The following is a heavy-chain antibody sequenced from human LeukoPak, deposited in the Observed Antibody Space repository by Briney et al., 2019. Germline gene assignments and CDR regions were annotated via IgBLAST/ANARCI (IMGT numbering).Heavy chain of an antibody. CDR1: RFTFSSYG. CDR2: IRYDGSNK. V-gene: IGHV3-30*02. Sequence: GGSLRLSCAASRFTFSSYGMHWVRQAPGEGLDWVAFIRYDGSNKYYADSVKGRFTISRDNSKNTLYLQMNSLRAEDTAVYYCARDSYYYDASGYYVYYFDYWGQGTLVTVSS. D-gene: IGHD3-22*01. J-gene: IGHJ4*02. CDR3: ARDSYYYDASGYYVYYFDY.